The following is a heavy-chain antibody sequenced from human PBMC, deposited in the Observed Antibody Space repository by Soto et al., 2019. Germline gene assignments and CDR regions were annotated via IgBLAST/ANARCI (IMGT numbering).Heavy chain of an antibody. CDR2: ISSSSSTI. D-gene: IGHD4-4*01. CDR1: GFTFSSYS. J-gene: IGHJ5*02. V-gene: IGHV3-48*02. CDR3: ARESNQLNWFDP. Sequence: EVQLVESGGGLVQPGGSLRLSCEASGFTFSSYSMNWVRQAPGKGLEWVSYISSSSSTIYYADSVKGRFTISRDNAKNSLYLQMNSLRDEDTAVYYCARESNQLNWFDPWGQGTLVTVSS.